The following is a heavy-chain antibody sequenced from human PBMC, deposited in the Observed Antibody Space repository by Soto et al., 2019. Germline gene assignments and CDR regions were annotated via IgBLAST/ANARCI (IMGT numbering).Heavy chain of an antibody. J-gene: IGHJ4*02. CDR3: ARVSTSASGSYYTLDY. Sequence: PSETLSLTCTVSGDSISSHYWSWIRQPPGKGLEWIGFGSTKYNPSLKSRIRISVDTSKNQFSLNLTSATAADTAVYYCARVSTSASGSYYTLDYWGQGTQVTVSS. CDR2: GST. V-gene: IGHV4-59*11. D-gene: IGHD3-10*01. CDR1: GDSISSHY.